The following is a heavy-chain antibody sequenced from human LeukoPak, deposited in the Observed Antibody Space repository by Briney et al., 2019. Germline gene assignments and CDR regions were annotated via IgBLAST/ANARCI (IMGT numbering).Heavy chain of an antibody. V-gene: IGHV3-48*01. CDR1: GFTFSSYN. CDR2: ISSSSRTI. Sequence: GGSLRLCCAASGFTFSSYNMNWVRQAPGKGLEWVSHISSSSRTIYYADPVKGRFTISRDNAKNSLYLQMNSLRAEDTAVYYCTREAPTTVTTLDYWGRGTLVTVSS. D-gene: IGHD4-17*01. CDR3: TREAPTTVTTLDY. J-gene: IGHJ4*02.